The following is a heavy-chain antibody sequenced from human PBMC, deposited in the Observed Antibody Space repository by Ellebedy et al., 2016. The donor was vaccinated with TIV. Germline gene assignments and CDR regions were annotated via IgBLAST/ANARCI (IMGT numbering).Heavy chain of an antibody. D-gene: IGHD3-16*01. J-gene: IGHJ5*02. CDR1: GGSLSSHF. CDR3: VRGTGDNMIGLKGRFDP. CDR2: IYDTGVT. V-gene: IGHV4-59*11. Sequence: MPSETLSLTCTVSGGSLSSHFWSWIRQPPRKGLEWIGRIYDTGVTNYSPSLKSRVTMSIDTSKNQFSLQLSSVTAADTAVYYCVRGTGDNMIGLKGRFDPWGQGTLVTVSS.